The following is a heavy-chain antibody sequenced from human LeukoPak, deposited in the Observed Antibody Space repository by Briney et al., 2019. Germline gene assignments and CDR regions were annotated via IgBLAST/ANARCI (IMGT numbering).Heavy chain of an antibody. CDR3: ASLPAATGAHAFDI. D-gene: IGHD2-2*01. CDR2: INPSGGST. V-gene: IGHV1-46*01. Sequence: ASVKVSCKASGYTFTSYYMHWVRQAPGQGLEWIGIINPSGGSTNYAQKFQGRLTMTRDTSTSTVYMGVSGLRSEDTALYYCASLPAATGAHAFDIWGQGTMVIVSS. J-gene: IGHJ3*02. CDR1: GYTFTSYY.